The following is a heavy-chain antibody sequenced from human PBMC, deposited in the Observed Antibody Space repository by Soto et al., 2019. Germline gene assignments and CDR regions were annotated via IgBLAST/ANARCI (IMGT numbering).Heavy chain of an antibody. CDR3: ARGEQYSGRIFDY. CDR2: TYYRSKWYY. V-gene: IGHV6-1*01. CDR1: GDSVSSNSAG. J-gene: IGHJ4*01. D-gene: IGHD1-26*01. Sequence: SQTLSLTCAITGDSVSSNSAGWSWVRQSPSRGLEWLGRTYYRSKWYYEYAVSVRGRITINPDTSKNQYSLQLNSVTPEDTAVYFCARGEQYSGRIFDYWGQGTLVTV.